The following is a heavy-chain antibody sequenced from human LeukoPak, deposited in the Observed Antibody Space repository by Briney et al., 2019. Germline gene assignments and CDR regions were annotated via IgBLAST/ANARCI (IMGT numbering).Heavy chain of an antibody. V-gene: IGHV3-64*01. D-gene: IGHD2-15*01. CDR3: ARDQTVAVTGTYYFDY. J-gene: IGHJ4*02. CDR1: GFTFSSYA. Sequence: GGSLRLSCAASGFTFSSYAMHWVRQAPGKGLEYVSAISSNGGSTYYANSVKGRFTISRDNSKNTLYLQMSSLRAEDMAVYYCARDQTVAVTGTYYFDYWGQGTLVTVSS. CDR2: ISSNGGST.